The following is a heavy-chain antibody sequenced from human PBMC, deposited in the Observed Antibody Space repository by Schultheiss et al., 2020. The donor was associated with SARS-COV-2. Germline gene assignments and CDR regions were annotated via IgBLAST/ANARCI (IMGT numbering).Heavy chain of an antibody. CDR3: AKDSRISA. Sequence: ASVKVSCKASGGTFITYAVSWVRQAPGQGLEWMGCISAYNGNTNYAQKFQGRVTMTRDTSISTAYMELRSLRSDDTAVYYCAKDSRISAWGQGTLVTVSS. CDR1: GGTFITYA. J-gene: IGHJ4*02. V-gene: IGHV1-18*01. CDR2: ISAYNGNT.